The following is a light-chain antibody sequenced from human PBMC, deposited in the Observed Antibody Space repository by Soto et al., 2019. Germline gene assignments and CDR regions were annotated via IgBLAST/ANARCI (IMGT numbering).Light chain of an antibody. CDR3: SSYTSSSTLVL. V-gene: IGLV2-14*01. J-gene: IGLJ2*01. Sequence: QSALTQPASVSGSPGQSITVSCTGTSSDVGGYSYVSWYQQHPGKAPKLMIYEVSNRPSGVSNRFSGSKSGNTASLTISGLQAEDEADYYCSSYTSSSTLVLFGGGTKVTVL. CDR2: EVS. CDR1: SSDVGGYSY.